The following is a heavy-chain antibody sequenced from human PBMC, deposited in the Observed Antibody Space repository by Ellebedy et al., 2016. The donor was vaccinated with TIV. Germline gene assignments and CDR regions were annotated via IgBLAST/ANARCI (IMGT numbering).Heavy chain of an antibody. D-gene: IGHD4-23*01. CDR2: ISGTGANT. V-gene: IGHV3-23*01. CDR1: GFIFSSYA. J-gene: IGHJ4*02. Sequence: GESLKISXAASGFIFSSYAMSWVRQAPGKGLEWVSVISGTGANTYYADSVKGRFTISRDNSKNTLSLQMDSLRAEDTAVYYCAFKVETEVVPLDSWGQGTLVTVSS. CDR3: AFKVETEVVPLDS.